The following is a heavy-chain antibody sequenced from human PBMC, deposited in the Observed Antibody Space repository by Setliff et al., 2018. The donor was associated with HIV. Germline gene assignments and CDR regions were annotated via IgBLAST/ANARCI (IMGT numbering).Heavy chain of an antibody. D-gene: IGHD3-16*02. CDR2: IYYSGST. CDR3: ARLSYDYVWGSYRYTDYYYYMDV. Sequence: KSSETLSLTCTVSGGSISSYYWSWIRQPPGKGLEWIGYIYYSGSTNYNPSLKSRVTISVDTSKNQFSLKLSSVTAADTAVYYCARLSYDYVWGSYRYTDYYYYMDVWGKGTTVTVSS. V-gene: IGHV4-59*08. J-gene: IGHJ6*03. CDR1: GGSISSYY.